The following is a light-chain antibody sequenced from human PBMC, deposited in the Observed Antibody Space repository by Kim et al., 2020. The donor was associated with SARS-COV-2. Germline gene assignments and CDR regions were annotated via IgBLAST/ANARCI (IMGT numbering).Light chain of an antibody. J-gene: IGKJ4*01. CDR3: QQADTFPPT. V-gene: IGKV1-12*01. CDR2: GAS. CDR1: QGIRTM. Sequence: ASVGDRVTITCRASQGIRTMLAWYQYEAGKAPKLLIYGASSLQSGVPSRFSGSGSGTDFTLTISSLQPEDFASYYCQQADTFPPTFGGGTKVEIK.